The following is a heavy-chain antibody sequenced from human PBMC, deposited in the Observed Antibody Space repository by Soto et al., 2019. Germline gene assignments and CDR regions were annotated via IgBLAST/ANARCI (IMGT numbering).Heavy chain of an antibody. CDR1: GVTLSNFG. D-gene: IGHD2-21*01. CDR3: VGEVASGY. Sequence: QGQLVESGGGVVQPGRSLRLSCAASGVTLSNFGMHWVRQAPGKGLEWVAVISRDGSTMFYADSVKGRFTISRDSSRNTLYLQMNSLRAEDTAVYHCVGEVASGYWGQGTLVTVSS. CDR2: ISRDGSTM. J-gene: IGHJ4*02. V-gene: IGHV3-30*03.